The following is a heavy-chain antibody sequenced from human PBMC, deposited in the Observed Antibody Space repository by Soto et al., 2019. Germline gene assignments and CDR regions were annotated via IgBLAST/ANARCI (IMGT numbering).Heavy chain of an antibody. V-gene: IGHV3-21*01. D-gene: IGHD3-22*01. CDR2: ISSSNRYI. CDR3: ARGYHYYDSSGYDKWDAFDI. CDR1: GFTFSSYS. Sequence: EVQLVESGGGLVKPGGSLRLSCAASGFTFSSYSMNWVRQAPGKGLEWCSSISSSNRYIYYADSVKGRFTISRDNAKNALYLQMNSLRAEDTAVYYCARGYHYYDSSGYDKWDAFDIWGQGTMVTVYS. J-gene: IGHJ3*02.